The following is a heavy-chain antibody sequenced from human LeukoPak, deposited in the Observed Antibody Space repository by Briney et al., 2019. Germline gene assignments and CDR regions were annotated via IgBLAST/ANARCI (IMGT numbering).Heavy chain of an antibody. V-gene: IGHV3-53*01. J-gene: IGHJ3*02. D-gene: IGHD3-9*01. CDR3: ARALMYYDILTGRDAFDI. CDR1: GFTVSSNY. CDR2: IYSGGST. Sequence: GGSLRLSCVASGFTVSSNYMSWVRQAPGKGLEWVSVIYSGGSTYYADSVRGRFTISRDNSKNTLYLQMNSLRAEDTAVYYCARALMYYDILTGRDAFDIWGQGTMVTVSS.